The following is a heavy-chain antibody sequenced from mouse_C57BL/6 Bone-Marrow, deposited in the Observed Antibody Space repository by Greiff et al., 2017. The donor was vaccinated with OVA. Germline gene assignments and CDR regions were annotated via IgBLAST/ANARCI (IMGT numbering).Heavy chain of an antibody. CDR3: AREEQLRLPPWFAY. CDR1: GYTFTSYT. J-gene: IGHJ3*01. D-gene: IGHD3-2*02. Sequence: QVQLQQSGAELARPGASVKMSCKASGYTFTSYTMHWVKQRPGQGLEWIGYINPSSGYTKYNQKFKDKATLTADKSSSTAYMQLSSLTSEDSAVYYCAREEQLRLPPWFAYWGQGTLVTVSA. CDR2: INPSSGYT. V-gene: IGHV1-4*01.